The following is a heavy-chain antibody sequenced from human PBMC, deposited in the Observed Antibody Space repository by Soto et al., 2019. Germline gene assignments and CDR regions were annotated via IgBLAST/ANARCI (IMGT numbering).Heavy chain of an antibody. D-gene: IGHD3-10*01. J-gene: IGHJ6*03. CDR3: ARQPLGSGSYLRYYYYYMDV. CDR1: GGSISSSSYY. CDR2: IYYSGST. Sequence: SETLSLTCTVSGGSISSSSYYWGWIRQPPGKGLEWIGSIYYSGSTYYNPSLKSRATISVDTSKTQFSLKLSSVTAADTAVYYCARQPLGSGSYLRYYYYYMDVWGKGTTVTVSS. V-gene: IGHV4-39*01.